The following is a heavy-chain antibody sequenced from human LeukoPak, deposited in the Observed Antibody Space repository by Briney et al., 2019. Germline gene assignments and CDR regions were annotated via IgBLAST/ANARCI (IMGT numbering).Heavy chain of an antibody. CDR1: GYTFTSYA. CDR3: ALMRRPDYGDYPHGMDV. CDR2: INAGNGNT. J-gene: IGHJ6*02. V-gene: IGHV1-3*01. Sequence: PWASVKVSCKASGYTFTSYAMHWVRQAPGQRLEWMGWINAGNGNTKYSQKFQGRVTITRDTSASTAYMELSSLRSEDTAVYYCALMRRPDYGDYPHGMDVWGQGTTVTVSS. D-gene: IGHD4-17*01.